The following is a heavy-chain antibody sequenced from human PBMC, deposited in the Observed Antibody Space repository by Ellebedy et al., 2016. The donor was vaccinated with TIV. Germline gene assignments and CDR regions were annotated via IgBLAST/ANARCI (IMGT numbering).Heavy chain of an antibody. Sequence: PGGSLRLSCAAPGFTVGNNFMSWVRQAPGKGLEWVSLIYSGGSTDYADSVKGRFTISRDRSKNTLYRQMNSLRAEDTAMYYCARKTDTGTSGDYWGQGTPVTVSS. CDR1: GFTVGNNF. J-gene: IGHJ4*02. D-gene: IGHD1-1*01. CDR3: ARKTDTGTSGDY. CDR2: IYSGGST. V-gene: IGHV3-53*01.